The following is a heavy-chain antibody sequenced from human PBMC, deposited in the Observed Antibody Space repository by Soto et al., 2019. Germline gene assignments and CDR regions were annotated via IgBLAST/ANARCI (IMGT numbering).Heavy chain of an antibody. CDR3: ARVAYYYDSSGYSYFDY. Sequence: PAESLRLSCAASGFTFSDYYMSWIRQAPGKGLEWVSYISSSGSTIYYADSVKGRFTISRDNAKNSLYLQMNSLRAEDTAVYYCARVAYYYDSSGYSYFDYWGQGTLVTVSS. CDR1: GFTFSDYY. V-gene: IGHV3-11*01. CDR2: ISSSGSTI. J-gene: IGHJ4*02. D-gene: IGHD3-22*01.